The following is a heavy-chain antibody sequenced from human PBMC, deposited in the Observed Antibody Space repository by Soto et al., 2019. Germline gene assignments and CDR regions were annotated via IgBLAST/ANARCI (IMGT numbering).Heavy chain of an antibody. D-gene: IGHD3-10*01. CDR1: GYVFTNHF. J-gene: IGHJ4*02. V-gene: IGHV1-46*01. CDR3: GREGSYYSDSRIDS. CDR2: INPSDGRA. Sequence: QVQLVQSGAEVREPGATVKVSCKTSGYVFTNHFLHWVRQAPGQGLEWMGIINPSDGRATYAQKFQGRVNVTSDTSTSATSLEVRSLRSDDTAVYFCGREGSYYSDSRIDSWGQGTMVTVSS.